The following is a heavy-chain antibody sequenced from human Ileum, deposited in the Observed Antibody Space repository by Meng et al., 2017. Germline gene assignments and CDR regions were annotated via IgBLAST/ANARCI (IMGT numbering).Heavy chain of an antibody. Sequence: QVQLQESGPGLVKPSETLSLTCTVSGGSISSYYWSWIRQPPGKGLEWIGYIAYSGSTNYNPSFKSRVTISVDTSKNQFSLNLSSVTAADTAVYYCARKRRHYYGSGSFDYWGQGILVTVSS. J-gene: IGHJ4*02. CDR1: GGSISSYY. V-gene: IGHV4-59*08. D-gene: IGHD3-10*01. CDR2: IAYSGST. CDR3: ARKRRHYYGSGSFDY.